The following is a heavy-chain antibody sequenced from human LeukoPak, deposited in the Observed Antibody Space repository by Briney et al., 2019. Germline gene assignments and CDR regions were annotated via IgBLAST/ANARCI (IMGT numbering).Heavy chain of an antibody. CDR3: ARYASGSYYWFDP. V-gene: IGHV4-39*01. J-gene: IGHJ5*02. CDR1: GGSISSTSYH. CDR2: VYYTGSA. Sequence: SEILSLTCTVSGGSISSTSYHWAWIRQPPGKGLEWIATVYYTGSAYYNPSLKSRVTISVDTSKSQFSLKLSSVTTAGTALYYCARYASGSYYWFDPWGQGTLVTVSS. D-gene: IGHD3-10*01.